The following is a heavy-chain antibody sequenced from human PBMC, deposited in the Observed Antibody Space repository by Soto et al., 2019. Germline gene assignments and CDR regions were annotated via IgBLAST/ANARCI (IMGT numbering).Heavy chain of an antibody. CDR1: GYTFTSYG. CDR2: ISAYNGNT. D-gene: IGHD2-21*02. Sequence: QAQLVQPGAEVKKPGASVKVSCKASGYTFTSYGISWVRQAPGQGLEWMGWISAYNGNTNYAQKLQGRVTMTTDTSTSTAYMEVRILGSEDRDVDYCAGEGGLNDYGGNSDCDYWGRGTLVTVSS. J-gene: IGHJ4*02. V-gene: IGHV1-18*01. CDR3: AGEGGLNDYGGNSDCDY.